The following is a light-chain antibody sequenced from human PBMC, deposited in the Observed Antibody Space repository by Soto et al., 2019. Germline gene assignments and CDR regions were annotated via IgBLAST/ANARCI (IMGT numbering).Light chain of an antibody. CDR3: QQYGGSPRT. V-gene: IGKV3-20*01. CDR1: QSVSSNY. Sequence: EIVLTQSPGTLSLSPGERATLSCRASQSVSSNYLAWYQQKPGQAPRLLIYGASSRATGIPDRFSGSGSGTEFTLTISRLEPEAFAVYYCQQYGGSPRTFGQGTKVEIK. CDR2: GAS. J-gene: IGKJ1*01.